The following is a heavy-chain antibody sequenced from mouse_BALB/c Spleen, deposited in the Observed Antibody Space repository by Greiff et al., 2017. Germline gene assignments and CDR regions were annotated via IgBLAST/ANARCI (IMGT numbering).Heavy chain of an antibody. V-gene: IGHV5-17*02. D-gene: IGHD2-12*01. Sequence: EVKVVESGGGLVQPGGSRKLSCAASGFTFSSFGMHWVRQAPEKGLEWVAYISSGSSTIYYADTVKGRFTISRDNPKNTLFLQMTSLRSEDTAMYYCARNDGAMDYWGQGTSVTVSS. CDR1: GFTFSSFG. CDR3: ARNDGAMDY. J-gene: IGHJ4*01. CDR2: ISSGSSTI.